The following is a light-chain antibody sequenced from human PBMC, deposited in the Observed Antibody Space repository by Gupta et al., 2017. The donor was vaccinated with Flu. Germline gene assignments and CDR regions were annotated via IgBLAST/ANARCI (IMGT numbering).Light chain of an antibody. Sequence: VGNRVNITCRGNQKINNWLAREQQEPGKGPKLLIYKGSKLQSGGPSRFSGSGSGTRFTLTIRSLEPCEFANYYRQQYNSRATFGQGTRLEIK. CDR3: QQYNSRAT. V-gene: IGKV1-5*03. CDR1: QKINNW. CDR2: KGS. J-gene: IGKJ5*01.